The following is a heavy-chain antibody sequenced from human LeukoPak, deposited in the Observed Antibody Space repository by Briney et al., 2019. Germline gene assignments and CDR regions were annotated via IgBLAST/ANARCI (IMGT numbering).Heavy chain of an antibody. J-gene: IGHJ6*03. V-gene: IGHV3-23*01. D-gene: IGHD2-21*01. Sequence: PGGSLRLSCAASGFTFSSYAMSWVRQAPGKGLEWVSAISGSGGSTYYADSVKGRFTISRDNYKNTLYLQMNSLRAEDTAVYYCAKDLAGLLGYYYYYIDVWGKGTTVTISS. CDR2: ISGSGGST. CDR1: GFTFSSYA. CDR3: AKDLAGLLGYYYYYIDV.